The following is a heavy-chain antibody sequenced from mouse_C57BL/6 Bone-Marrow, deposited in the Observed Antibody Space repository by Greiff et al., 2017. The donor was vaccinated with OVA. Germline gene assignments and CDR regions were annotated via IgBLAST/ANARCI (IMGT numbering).Heavy chain of an antibody. CDR2: IDPSDSYT. J-gene: IGHJ4*01. CDR1: GYTFTSYW. V-gene: IGHV1-69*01. Sequence: QVQLQQPGAELVMPGASVKLSCKASGYTFTSYWMHWVKQRPGQGLEWIGEIDPSDSYTNYNQKFKGKSTLTVDKSSSTAYMQLSSLTSEDSAVYDCAREDGYYSGYAMDYWGQGTSVTVSS. D-gene: IGHD2-3*01. CDR3: AREDGYYSGYAMDY.